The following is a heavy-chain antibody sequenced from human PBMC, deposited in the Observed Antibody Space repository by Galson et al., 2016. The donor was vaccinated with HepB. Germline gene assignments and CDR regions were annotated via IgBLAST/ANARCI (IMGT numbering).Heavy chain of an antibody. Sequence: SETLSLTCSVSVGSITSSDWWSWVRQPPGKGLEWISEIPYNGRPNHSPSLKSRVTISVNKSRNQFSLKLSSVTAADTAVYYCARGELALGFDYWGQGALVTVSS. CDR2: IPYNGRP. J-gene: IGHJ4*02. CDR1: VGSITSSDW. V-gene: IGHV4/OR15-8*01. CDR3: ARGELALGFDY. D-gene: IGHD3-10*01.